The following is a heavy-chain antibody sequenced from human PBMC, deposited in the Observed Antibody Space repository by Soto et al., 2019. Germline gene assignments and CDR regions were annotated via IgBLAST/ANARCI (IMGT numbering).Heavy chain of an antibody. J-gene: IGHJ3*02. CDR2: IIPIFGTA. CDR1: GCTFSSYA. CDR3: ARVGGRAVVVVAATGAFDI. Sequence: SVKVSCKASGCTFSSYAISWVRQAPGQGLEWMGGIIPIFGTANYAQKFQGRVTITADESTSTAYMELSSLRSEDTAVYYCARVGGRAVVVVAATGAFDIWGQGTMVTVSS. D-gene: IGHD2-15*01. V-gene: IGHV1-69*13.